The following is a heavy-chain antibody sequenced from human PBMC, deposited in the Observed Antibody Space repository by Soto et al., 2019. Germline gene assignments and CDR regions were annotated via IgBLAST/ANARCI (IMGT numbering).Heavy chain of an antibody. CDR2: ISYDGSNK. CDR1: GFTFSSYA. V-gene: IGHV3-30-3*01. CDR3: ARAWSHGGKDIDEYFQH. D-gene: IGHD5-12*01. J-gene: IGHJ1*01. Sequence: QVQLVESGGGVVQPGRSLRLSCAASGFTFSSYAMHWVRQAPGKGLEWVAVISYDGSNKYYADSVKGRFTISRDNSKNTLYLQMNSLRAEDTAVYYCARAWSHGGKDIDEYFQHWGQGTLVTVSS.